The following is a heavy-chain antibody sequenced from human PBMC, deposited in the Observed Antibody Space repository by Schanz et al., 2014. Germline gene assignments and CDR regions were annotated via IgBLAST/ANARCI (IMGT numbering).Heavy chain of an antibody. CDR1: GYTFTSHG. CDR3: ARDRRRYCSTASCLHDNWFDP. D-gene: IGHD2-2*01. Sequence: QVQLVQSGAEVKKPGASVKVSCKASGYTFTSHGISWVRQARGQGLEWVGRFIPVLAIADYAQKVQGRVTMTTDTSTGTAYMELRSLRSDDTAVYYCARDRRRYCSTASCLHDNWFDPWGQGTLVIVSS. J-gene: IGHJ5*02. CDR2: FIPVLAIA. V-gene: IGHV1-18*01.